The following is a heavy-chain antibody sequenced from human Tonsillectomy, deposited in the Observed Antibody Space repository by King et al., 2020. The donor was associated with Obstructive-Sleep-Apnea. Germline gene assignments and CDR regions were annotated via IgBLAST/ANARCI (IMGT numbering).Heavy chain of an antibody. CDR3: VTDRSERETGALYI. V-gene: IGHV3-64D*09. CDR2: ISSNGGST. CDR1: GFTFSSYA. J-gene: IGHJ3*02. D-gene: IGHD2-8*02. Sequence: VQLVESGGGLVQPGGSLRLSCSASGFTFSSYAMNWVRQAPGKGLEYVSSISSNGGSTYYADSVKGRFTISRDNSKNTLYLQMSSRRAEDTAVYYCVTDRSERETGALYICGQGTMVTVS.